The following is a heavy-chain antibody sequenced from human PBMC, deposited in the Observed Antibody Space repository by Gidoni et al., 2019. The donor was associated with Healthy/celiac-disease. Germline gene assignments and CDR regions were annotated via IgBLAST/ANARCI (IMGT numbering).Heavy chain of an antibody. J-gene: IGHJ4*02. D-gene: IGHD1-26*01. Sequence: EVQLLESGGGLVQPGGSLGLYCAASGFTFISYAMSWVRQAPGKGLEWVSAISGRGGSTYYADPVKGRFTISRDNSKNTLYLQMNSLRAEDTAVYYCAKDILGATNHHLFDYWGQGTLVTVSS. CDR3: AKDILGATNHHLFDY. CDR1: GFTFISYA. V-gene: IGHV3-23*01. CDR2: ISGRGGST.